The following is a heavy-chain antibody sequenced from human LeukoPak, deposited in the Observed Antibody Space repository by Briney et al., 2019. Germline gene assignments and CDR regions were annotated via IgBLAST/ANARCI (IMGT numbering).Heavy chain of an antibody. D-gene: IGHD3-3*01. CDR2: ISGSSGHT. CDR1: GLTFRRYA. Sequence: GGSLRLSCAASGLTFRRYAMSWVRQAPGKGLEWVSAISGSSGHTYYADSVKGRFTISRDNSKNTLYLQMNSPRADKTAVYYCAKVGFSEMEWLLYSDHWGQGTLVTVSS. CDR3: AKVGFSEMEWLLYSDH. V-gene: IGHV3-23*01. J-gene: IGHJ4*02.